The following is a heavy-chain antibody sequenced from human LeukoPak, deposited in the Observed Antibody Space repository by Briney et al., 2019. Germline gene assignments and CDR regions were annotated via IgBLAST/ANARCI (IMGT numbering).Heavy chain of an antibody. J-gene: IGHJ4*02. Sequence: ASVKASRKTSGYTFSGYGISWVRQAPGQGLEWMGWITGNNGNTNYAPSLQGRVTMTTDTSTNTVYMELTSLKSDDTAVYYCARDQRNSGSYRFEYWGQGTLVTVSS. CDR1: GYTFSGYG. V-gene: IGHV1-18*01. D-gene: IGHD1-26*01. CDR3: ARDQRNSGSYRFEY. CDR2: ITGNNGNT.